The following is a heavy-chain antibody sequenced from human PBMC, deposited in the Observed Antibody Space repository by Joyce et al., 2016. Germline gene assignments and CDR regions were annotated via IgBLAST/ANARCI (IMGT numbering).Heavy chain of an antibody. CDR2: IYYSGSN. J-gene: IGHJ4*02. CDR3: ARHPGDYFDY. CDR1: GGSISGSSYF. Sequence: QVHLQESGPGLVKPSETLSLTCGISGGSISGSSYFWAWIRQPPGKGLEWIGNIYYSGSNSYNPSLKSRVSISVDTSKNQFSLRLTSVSAADTAVYYCARHPGDYFDYWGQGTLVSVSS. V-gene: IGHV4-39*01. D-gene: IGHD4-17*01.